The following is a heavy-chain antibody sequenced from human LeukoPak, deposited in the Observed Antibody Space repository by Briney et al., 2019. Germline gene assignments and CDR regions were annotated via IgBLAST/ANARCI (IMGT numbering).Heavy chain of an antibody. Sequence: SETLSLTCTVSGGSISSYYWGWIRQPPGKGLEWIGSIFYSGSTYYNPSLKSRVTISVDTSKNQFSLKLTSVTAADTAVYYCARTLYSGSYYDFDYWGQGTLVTVSS. J-gene: IGHJ4*02. V-gene: IGHV4-39*01. CDR1: GGSISSYY. CDR3: ARTLYSGSYYDFDY. D-gene: IGHD1-26*01. CDR2: IFYSGST.